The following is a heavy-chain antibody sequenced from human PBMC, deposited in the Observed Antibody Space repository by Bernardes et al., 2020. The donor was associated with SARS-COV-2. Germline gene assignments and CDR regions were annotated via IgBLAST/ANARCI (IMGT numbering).Heavy chain of an antibody. J-gene: IGHJ5*02. Sequence: SETLSLTCTVSGGSISSGSYYWSWIRQPAGKGLEWIGRVSTTGSTNYNPSFKSRVTISADTSKNQFSLNLNSVTAADTALYYCARSYVFRDYGGAGDLFDPWGQGTLVTVSS. V-gene: IGHV4-61*02. D-gene: IGHD4-17*01. CDR1: GGSISSGSYY. CDR3: ARSYVFRDYGGAGDLFDP. CDR2: VSTTGST.